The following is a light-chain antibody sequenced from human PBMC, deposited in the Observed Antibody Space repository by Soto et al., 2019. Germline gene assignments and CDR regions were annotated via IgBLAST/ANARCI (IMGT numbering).Light chain of an antibody. J-gene: IGKJ2*01. Sequence: DIQMSQSPSTLSASVGDRVTITCRASQSISDWLAWYQQKPGQAPKLLIYKASRLESGVPSRFSGSGSGTEFTLMINSLQPDDFSTYYCQHYNNYPYTFGQGSKLEIK. CDR1: QSISDW. CDR2: KAS. V-gene: IGKV1-5*03. CDR3: QHYNNYPYT.